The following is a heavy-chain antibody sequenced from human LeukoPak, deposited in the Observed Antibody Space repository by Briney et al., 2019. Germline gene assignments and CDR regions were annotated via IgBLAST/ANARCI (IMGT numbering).Heavy chain of an antibody. D-gene: IGHD6-6*01. Sequence: SETLSLTCTVSGGSISSSSYYWGWIRQPPGKGLEWIGSIYYSGSTYYNPSLKSRVTISVDTSKNQFSLKLSSVTAADTAVYYCARGIDGAAQFDYWGQGTLVTVSS. J-gene: IGHJ4*02. CDR1: GGSISSSSYY. CDR3: ARGIDGAAQFDY. CDR2: IYYSGST. V-gene: IGHV4-39*07.